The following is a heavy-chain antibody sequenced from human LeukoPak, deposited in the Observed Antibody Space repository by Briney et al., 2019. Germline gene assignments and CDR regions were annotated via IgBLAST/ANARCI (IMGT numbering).Heavy chain of an antibody. CDR3: ARRSGGIAVATINWFDP. D-gene: IGHD6-19*01. CDR2: IYHSGSN. Sequence: NPSETLSLTCTVSGYSISSGYYWGWIRQPPGKGLEWIGSIYHSGSNYYNPSLKSRVTISVDTSKNLFSLKLSSVTAADTAVYYCARRSGGIAVATINWFDPWGQGTLVTVSS. J-gene: IGHJ5*02. CDR1: GYSISSGYY. V-gene: IGHV4-38-2*02.